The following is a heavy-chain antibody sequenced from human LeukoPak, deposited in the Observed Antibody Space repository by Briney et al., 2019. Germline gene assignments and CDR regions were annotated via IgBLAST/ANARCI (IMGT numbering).Heavy chain of an antibody. CDR1: GGSISSSSYY. D-gene: IGHD5-18*01. V-gene: IGHV4-39*01. J-gene: IGHJ4*02. CDR3: ARHISYGKDY. CDR2: IYYSGST. Sequence: SETLSLTCTVSGGSISSSSYYWGWIRQPPGKGLEWIGCIYYSGSTYYNPSLKSRVTISVDTSKNQFSLKLSSVTAADTAVYYCARHISYGKDYWGQGTLVTVSS.